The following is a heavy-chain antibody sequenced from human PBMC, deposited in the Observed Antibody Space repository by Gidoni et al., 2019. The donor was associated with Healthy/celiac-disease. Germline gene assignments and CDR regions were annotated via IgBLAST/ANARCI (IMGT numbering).Heavy chain of an antibody. Sequence: QVQLQESGPGLVKPSETLSLTCTVSGGSISSYYWSWIRQPPGKGLEWIGYLYYSGSTNYNPSLKSRVTISVDTAKNQFSLKLSSVTAADTAVYYCARKGVALDVWGQGTTVTVSS. CDR1: GGSISSYY. CDR3: ARKGVALDV. V-gene: IGHV4-59*01. D-gene: IGHD3-3*01. CDR2: LYYSGST. J-gene: IGHJ6*02.